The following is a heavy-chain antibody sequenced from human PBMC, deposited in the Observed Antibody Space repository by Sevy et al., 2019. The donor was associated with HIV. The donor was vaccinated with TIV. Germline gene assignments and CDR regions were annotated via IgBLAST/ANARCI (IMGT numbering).Heavy chain of an antibody. CDR3: AKSYGDYRQYFDY. CDR1: GFTFSSYG. Sequence: GGSLRLSCAASGFTFSSYGMHWVRQAPGKGLEWVAFIRYDGSNKYYADSVKGRFTISRDNSKNTLYLQMNSLRAEDMAVYYCAKSYGDYRQYFDYWGQGTLVTVSS. CDR2: IRYDGSNK. D-gene: IGHD4-17*01. V-gene: IGHV3-30*02. J-gene: IGHJ4*02.